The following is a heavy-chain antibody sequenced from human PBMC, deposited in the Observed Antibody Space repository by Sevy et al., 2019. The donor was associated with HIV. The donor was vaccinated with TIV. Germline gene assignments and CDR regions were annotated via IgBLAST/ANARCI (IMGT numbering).Heavy chain of an antibody. CDR1: GFTFSGSA. Sequence: GESLKISCAASGFTFSGSAMHWVRQASGKGLEWVGRIRSKANSYATAYAASVKGRFTISRDDSKNTAYLQMNSLKTEDTAVYYCTSHLGYPLDIWGQGTMVTVSS. V-gene: IGHV3-73*01. CDR3: TSHLGYPLDI. J-gene: IGHJ3*02. CDR2: IRSKANSYAT. D-gene: IGHD3-16*01.